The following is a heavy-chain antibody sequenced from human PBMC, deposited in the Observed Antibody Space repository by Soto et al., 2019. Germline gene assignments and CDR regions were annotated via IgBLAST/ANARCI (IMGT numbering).Heavy chain of an antibody. Sequence: DVQMLESGGDLVQPGGSLRLSCAASGFTFINYAMSWVRQAPGKGLAWVSGISGSGATTYYADSVKGRFTISRDNSKNTLYLQMIGLRAEDTALYCCAKGLRPTVTTSFDRWGQGTRVTVSS. D-gene: IGHD4-17*01. CDR2: ISGSGATT. J-gene: IGHJ4*02. V-gene: IGHV3-23*01. CDR1: GFTFINYA. CDR3: AKGLRPTVTTSFDR.